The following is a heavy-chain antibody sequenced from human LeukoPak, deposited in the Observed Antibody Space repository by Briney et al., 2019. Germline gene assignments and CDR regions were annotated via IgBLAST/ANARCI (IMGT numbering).Heavy chain of an antibody. D-gene: IGHD4-11*01. V-gene: IGHV4-59*01. CDR1: GGSISSYY. Sequence: SETLSLTCTVSGGSISSYYWSWIRQPPGKGLEWIGYIYYSGSTNYNPSLKSRVTISVDTSKNQFSLKLSSVTAADTAVYYCARDNYINEAWGQGTLVTVSS. J-gene: IGHJ5*02. CDR2: IYYSGST. CDR3: ARDNYINEA.